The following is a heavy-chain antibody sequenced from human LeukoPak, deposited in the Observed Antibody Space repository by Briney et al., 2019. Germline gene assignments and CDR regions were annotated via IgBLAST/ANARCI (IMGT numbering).Heavy chain of an antibody. CDR3: ARVRGTSGPEDS. CDR2: IGSSSGYI. V-gene: IGHV3-21*01. Sequence: GGSLRLSCAASGFSFSSYSMNWVRQAPGKGLEWVPSIGSSSGYISYADSVKGRFTISRDDAKNSLYLQMNSLRAEDTAVYFRARVRGTSGPEDSWGQGTLVTVSS. CDR1: GFSFSSYS. J-gene: IGHJ4*02. D-gene: IGHD2-2*01.